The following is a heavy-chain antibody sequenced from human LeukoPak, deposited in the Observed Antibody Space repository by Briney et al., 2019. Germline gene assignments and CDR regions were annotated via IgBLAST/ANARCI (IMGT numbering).Heavy chain of an antibody. CDR3: ARDRRITMVRTFGY. Sequence: VASVKVSCKASGYTFTSYYMHWVRQAPGQGLEWMGIISPSGGGTSYARKFQGRVTMTRDTSTSTVYMELSSLRSEDTAVYYCARDRRITMVRTFGYWGQGTLVTVSS. J-gene: IGHJ4*02. V-gene: IGHV1-46*01. D-gene: IGHD3-10*01. CDR1: GYTFTSYY. CDR2: ISPSGGGT.